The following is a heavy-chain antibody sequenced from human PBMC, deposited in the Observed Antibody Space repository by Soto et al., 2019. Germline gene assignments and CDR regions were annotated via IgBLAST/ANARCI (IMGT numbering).Heavy chain of an antibody. CDR2: ISVYNGNT. V-gene: IGHV1-18*01. Sequence: QVQLVQSGAEVKMPGASLKVSCKASGYTFTSSGISWVRQAPGQGLEWMGWISVYNGNTNYAQKFQGRVTMTSDTSTSTSYMDLRSLPSGDTAVYYCAREGPFVRGVMAWGQGTLVTGSS. D-gene: IGHD3-10*01. CDR3: AREGPFVRGVMA. J-gene: IGHJ5*02. CDR1: GYTFTSSG.